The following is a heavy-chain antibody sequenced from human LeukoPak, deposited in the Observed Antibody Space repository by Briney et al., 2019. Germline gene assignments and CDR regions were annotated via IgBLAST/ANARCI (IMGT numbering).Heavy chain of an antibody. D-gene: IGHD3-10*01. J-gene: IGHJ6*02. Sequence: GESLKISCKGSAYSFTSYWIGWVRQMPGKGLEWMGIIYPGDSDTRYSPSFQGQVTISADKSISTAYLQWSSLKASDTAMYYCARTTMVRGVPYGMDVWGQGTTVTVSS. CDR1: AYSFTSYW. V-gene: IGHV5-51*01. CDR2: IYPGDSDT. CDR3: ARTTMVRGVPYGMDV.